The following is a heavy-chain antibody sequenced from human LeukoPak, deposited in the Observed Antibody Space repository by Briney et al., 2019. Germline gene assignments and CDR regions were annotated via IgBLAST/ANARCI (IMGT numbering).Heavy chain of an antibody. CDR3: ARVVGSSWYAPYYYYYYMDV. CDR2: INPNSGGT. CDR1: GYTFTGYY. V-gene: IGHV1-2*02. Sequence: ASVKVSCKASGYTFTGYYMHWVRHAPGQGLEWMGWINPNSGGTNYAQKFQGRVTMTRDTSISTAYMELSRQRSDDTAVYYCARVVGSSWYAPYYYYYYMDVWGKGTTVTVSS. D-gene: IGHD6-13*01. J-gene: IGHJ6*03.